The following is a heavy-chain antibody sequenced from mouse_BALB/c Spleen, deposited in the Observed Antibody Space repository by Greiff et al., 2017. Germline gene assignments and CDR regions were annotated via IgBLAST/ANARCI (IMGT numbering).Heavy chain of an antibody. Sequence: EVHLVESGPELVKPGASVKISCKASGYTFTDYNMHWVKQSHGKSLEWIGYIYPYNGGTGYNQKFKSKATLTVDNSSSTAYMELRSLTSEDSAVYYCARGDYDAHYFDYWGQGTTLTVSS. CDR1: GYTFTDYN. V-gene: IGHV1S29*02. CDR3: ARGDYDAHYFDY. D-gene: IGHD2-4*01. J-gene: IGHJ2*01. CDR2: IYPYNGGT.